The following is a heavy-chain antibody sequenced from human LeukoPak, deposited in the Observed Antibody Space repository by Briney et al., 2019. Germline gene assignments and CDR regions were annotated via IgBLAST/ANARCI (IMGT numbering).Heavy chain of an antibody. V-gene: IGHV4-38-2*02. D-gene: IGHD3-10*01. CDR3: ARDGRGAEVDF. J-gene: IGHJ4*02. Sequence: SETLSLTCAVYGYSISSGYYWGWIRQPPGKGLEWIGSIYHSGSTYYNPSLKSRVTISVDTSKNQFSLKLSSVTAADTAVYYCARDGRGAEVDFWGQGTLVTVSS. CDR2: IYHSGST. CDR1: GYSISSGYY.